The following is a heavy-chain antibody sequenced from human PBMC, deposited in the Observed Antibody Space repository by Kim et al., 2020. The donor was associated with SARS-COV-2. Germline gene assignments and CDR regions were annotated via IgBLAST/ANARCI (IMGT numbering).Heavy chain of an antibody. D-gene: IGHD1-26*01. V-gene: IGHV4-31*02. Sequence: SLKGRVTISVDTSKNHFSLRLSSVTAADTAVYYCAREIIVGANYAGAVDYWGQGTLVTVSS. J-gene: IGHJ4*02. CDR3: AREIIVGANYAGAVDY.